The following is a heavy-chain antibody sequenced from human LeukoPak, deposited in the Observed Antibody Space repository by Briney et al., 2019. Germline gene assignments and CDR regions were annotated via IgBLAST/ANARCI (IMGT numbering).Heavy chain of an antibody. CDR1: GVSISSSNSY. V-gene: IGHV4-39*01. D-gene: IGHD3-10*01. J-gene: IGHJ5*02. CDR2: IYYTGNT. CDR3: ARRRPSYYGSGSYNWFDP. Sequence: SETLSLTCTVSGVSISSSNSYWGWIRQPPGKGLEWIGSIYYTGNTYYNASLKSRVTISIDTSKNQFSLKLSSVTAADTAVYYCARRRPSYYGSGSYNWFDPWGQGTLVTVSS.